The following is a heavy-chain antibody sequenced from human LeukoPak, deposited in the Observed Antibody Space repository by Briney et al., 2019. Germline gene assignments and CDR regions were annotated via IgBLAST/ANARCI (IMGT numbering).Heavy chain of an antibody. CDR3: ARVPRYCSSTSCYGPRVNYYGMDV. D-gene: IGHD2-2*01. CDR2: ISSSSSYI. J-gene: IGHJ6*02. CDR1: GFTFSSYS. V-gene: IGHV3-21*01. Sequence: PGGSLRLSCAASGFTFSSYSMNWVRQAPGKGLEWVSSISSSSSYIYYADSVKGRFTISRDNAKNSLYLQMNSLRAEDTAVYYCARVPRYCSSTSCYGPRVNYYGMDVWGQGTTVTVSS.